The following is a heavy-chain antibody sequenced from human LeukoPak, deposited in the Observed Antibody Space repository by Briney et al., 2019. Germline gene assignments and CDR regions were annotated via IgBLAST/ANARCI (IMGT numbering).Heavy chain of an antibody. CDR2: ISAYNGNT. CDR1: GYTFTSYG. J-gene: IGHJ4*02. CDR3: ARDLSRDFWSGYYFDY. D-gene: IGHD3-3*01. Sequence: GASVKVSCKASGYTFTSYGISWVRQAPGQGLEWMGWISAYNGNTNYAQKLQGRVTMTTDTSTSTAYMELSSLRSEDTAVYYCARDLSRDFWSGYYFDYWGQGTLVTVSS. V-gene: IGHV1-18*01.